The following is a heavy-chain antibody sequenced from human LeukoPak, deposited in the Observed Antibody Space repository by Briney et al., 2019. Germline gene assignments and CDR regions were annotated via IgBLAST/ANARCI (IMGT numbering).Heavy chain of an antibody. J-gene: IGHJ5*02. CDR1: GGSISSGSYY. Sequence: SQTLSLTCTVSGGSISSGSYYWSWIRQPAGKGLEWIGRIYTSGSTNYNPSLKSRVTISVDTSKNQFSLKLSSVTAADTAVYYCAREGCSSTSCYRINWFVPWGQGTLVTVSS. CDR2: IYTSGST. D-gene: IGHD2-2*01. CDR3: AREGCSSTSCYRINWFVP. V-gene: IGHV4-61*02.